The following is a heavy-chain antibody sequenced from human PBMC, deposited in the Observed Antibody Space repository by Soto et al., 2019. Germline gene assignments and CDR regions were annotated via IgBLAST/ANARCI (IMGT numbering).Heavy chain of an antibody. CDR1: GGSISSSSYY. CDR3: ARHIFWFDP. Sequence: SETLSLTCTVSGGSISSSSYYWGWIRQPPGKGLEWIGSIYYSGSTYYNPSLKSRVTISVDTSKNQFSLKLSSVTAADTAVYYCARHIFWFDPWGQGTLVTVSS. CDR2: IYYSGST. V-gene: IGHV4-39*01. J-gene: IGHJ5*02.